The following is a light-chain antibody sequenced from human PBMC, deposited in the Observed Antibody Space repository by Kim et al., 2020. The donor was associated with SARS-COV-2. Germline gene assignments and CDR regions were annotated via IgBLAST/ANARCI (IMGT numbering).Light chain of an antibody. V-gene: IGKV3-15*01. CDR3: HQYNLLST. J-gene: IGKJ2*01. Sequence: LSGSPGEGATLSSRASQSVSSNLAWYQHKLGQPPRLLIYDASTRATGIPARFSGSGSGTEFTLTISSLQSEDFAVYYCHQYNLLSTFGQGTKLEI. CDR1: QSVSSN. CDR2: DAS.